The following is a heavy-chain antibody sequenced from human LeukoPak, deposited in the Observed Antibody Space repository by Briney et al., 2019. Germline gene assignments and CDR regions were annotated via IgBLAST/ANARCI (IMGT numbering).Heavy chain of an antibody. J-gene: IGHJ4*02. V-gene: IGHV4-39*01. CDR3: ARHGDYYDRSGYYYGFDY. CDR1: GASISSSSYY. CDR2: FYSSGST. D-gene: IGHD3-22*01. Sequence: KPSETLSLTCTVSGASISSSSYYWGWIRQPPGKGLEWIGSFYSSGSTYYNPSLKTRVTISVDTSKNQLSLALRSVTATDTAVYYCARHGDYYDRSGYYYGFDYWGQGTLVTVSS.